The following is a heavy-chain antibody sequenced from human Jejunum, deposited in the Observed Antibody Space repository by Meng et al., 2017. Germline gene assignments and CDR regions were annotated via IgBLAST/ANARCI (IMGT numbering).Heavy chain of an antibody. CDR2: IHHSGNT. D-gene: IGHD4-23*01. V-gene: IGHV4-34*02. J-gene: IGHJ3*02. CDR3: ARVIRGTEVTGTDAFDI. Sequence: QLRLQQVGSGLLKSSETLAPICAVYGGSFTDYYGSWIRQPPGKGLEWIGDIHHSGNTIYNASLKSRVTISVDTSNNQFSLELSSVTAADTAVYYCARVIRGTEVTGTDAFDIWGQGTMVTVSS. CDR1: GGSFTDYY.